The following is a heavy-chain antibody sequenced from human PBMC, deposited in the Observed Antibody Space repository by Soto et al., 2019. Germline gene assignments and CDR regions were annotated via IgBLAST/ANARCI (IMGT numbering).Heavy chain of an antibody. CDR3: ARGNIVLMIFGRMDFYGVDV. D-gene: IGHD2-8*01. J-gene: IGHJ6*02. CDR2: MNHAGST. CDR1: GGAFSGYY. V-gene: IGHV4-34*01. Sequence: QVQLQQWGAGLLKPSETLSLRCAVNGGAFSGYYWSWIRQPPGKGLEWIGEMNHAGSTNYNPSLESRVTMSVDTSKNQFSLKLTSLTAADTAVYYCARGNIVLMIFGRMDFYGVDVWGQGTTVTVSS.